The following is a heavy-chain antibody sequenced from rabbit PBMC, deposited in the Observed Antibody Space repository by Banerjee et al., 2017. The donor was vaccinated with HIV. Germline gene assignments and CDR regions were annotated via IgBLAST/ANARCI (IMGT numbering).Heavy chain of an antibody. CDR1: GFDFSGNA. D-gene: IGHD4-1*01. CDR3: ARDLAGVIGWNFDL. J-gene: IGHJ4*01. V-gene: IGHV1S40*01. CDR2: FYTGDGNT. Sequence: QSLEEAGGELVEPEGSLTLTCKASGFDFSGNAVCWFRQAPGKGPEWIGCFYTGDGNTSSATWAKGRFTISRTSSTTVALQMTSLTAADTATYFCARDLAGVIGWNFDLWGPGTLVTVS.